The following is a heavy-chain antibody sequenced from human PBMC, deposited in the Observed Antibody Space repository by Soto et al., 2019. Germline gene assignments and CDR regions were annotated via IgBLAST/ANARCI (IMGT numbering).Heavy chain of an antibody. CDR1: GFTFSSYA. Sequence: QVQLVESGGGVVQPGRSLRLSCTASGFTFSSYAMHWVRQAPGKGLEWVAVILYDGNNNYYADSVKGRFTISRDNSKNTLYLQMNSLRAEDTAVYYCARGVEWELPHPEYFQHWGQGTLVTVSS. CDR2: ILYDGNNN. CDR3: ARGVEWELPHPEYFQH. D-gene: IGHD1-26*01. V-gene: IGHV3-30-3*01. J-gene: IGHJ1*01.